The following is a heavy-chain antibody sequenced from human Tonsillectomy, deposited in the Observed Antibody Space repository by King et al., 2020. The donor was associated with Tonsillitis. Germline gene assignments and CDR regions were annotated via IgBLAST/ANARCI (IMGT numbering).Heavy chain of an antibody. V-gene: IGHV3-74*01. CDR1: GFTIIGYW. J-gene: IGHJ3*02. CDR3: FRIAAPDAIDI. Sequence: VQLVESGGGLVQPGGSLRLSWAAAGFTIIGYWLHWVREAPGKGLVWVLCINTDGSSTSYADSVKGRFTISRDNAKNTLYLQMNSLRAEDTVVYHCFRIAAPDAIDIWGQGTMVTVSS. CDR2: INTDGSST. D-gene: IGHD6-13*01.